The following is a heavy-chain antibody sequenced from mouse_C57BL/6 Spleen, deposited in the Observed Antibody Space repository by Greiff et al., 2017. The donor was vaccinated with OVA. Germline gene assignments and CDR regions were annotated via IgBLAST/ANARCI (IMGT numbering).Heavy chain of an antibody. CDR1: GYTFTSYG. CDR3: ARSHLTTVVATDAMDY. J-gene: IGHJ4*01. V-gene: IGHV1-58*01. Sequence: VHVKQSGAELVRPGSSVKMSCKTSGYTFTSYGINWVKQRPGQGLEWIGYIYIGNGYTEYNEKFKDKATLTSDTSSSTAYMQLSSLTSEDSAIYFCARSHLTTVVATDAMDYWGQGTSVTVSS. D-gene: IGHD1-1*01. CDR2: IYIGNGYT.